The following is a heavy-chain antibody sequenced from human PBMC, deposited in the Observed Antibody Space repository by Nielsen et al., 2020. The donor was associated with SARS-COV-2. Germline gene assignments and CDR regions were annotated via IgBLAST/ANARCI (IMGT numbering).Heavy chain of an antibody. CDR2: VNYRGGT. V-gene: IGHV4-34*01. CDR1: GGSFGGYY. J-gene: IGHJ5*02. CDR3: ASQTVTLEGSWFDP. Sequence: SETLSLTCAVYGGSFGGYYWSWIRQPPGKGLEWIGEVNYRGGTNYNPSLKSRVTISVDKSKNQFSLKLSSVTAADTAVYYCASQTVTLEGSWFDPWGQGTLVTVSS. D-gene: IGHD4-17*01.